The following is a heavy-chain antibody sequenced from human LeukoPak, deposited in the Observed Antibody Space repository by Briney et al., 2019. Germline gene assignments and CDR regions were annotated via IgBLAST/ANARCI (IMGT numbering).Heavy chain of an antibody. Sequence: SETLSLTCAVYGGSFSGYYWSWIRRPPGKGLEWIGEISHSGSTNYNPSLKSRVTISVDTSKNQFSLKLSSVTAADTAVYYCARAQPINWNYPYYFDYWGQGTLVTVSS. CDR1: GGSFSGYY. CDR3: ARAQPINWNYPYYFDY. J-gene: IGHJ4*02. CDR2: ISHSGST. V-gene: IGHV4-34*01. D-gene: IGHD1-7*01.